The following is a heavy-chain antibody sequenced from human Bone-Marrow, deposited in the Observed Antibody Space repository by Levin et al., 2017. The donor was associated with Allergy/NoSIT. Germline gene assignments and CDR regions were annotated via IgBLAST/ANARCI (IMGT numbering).Heavy chain of an antibody. CDR1: GFTFSSHW. CDR2: INIDGSST. V-gene: IGHV3-74*03. CDR3: ARDSSGTY. J-gene: IGHJ4*02. D-gene: IGHD3-10*01. Sequence: VASVKVSCAGSGFTFSSHWMEWVRQVPGEGLVCVSRINIDGSSTTYADSVKGRFTISRDNAKNTLYLQMNSLRVEDTAVYFCARDSSGTYWGQGTLVTVSS.